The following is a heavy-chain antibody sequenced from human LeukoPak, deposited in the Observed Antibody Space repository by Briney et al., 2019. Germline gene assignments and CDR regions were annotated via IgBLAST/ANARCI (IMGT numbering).Heavy chain of an antibody. Sequence: GGSLRLSCAASGFSFSSYAMTWVRQAPGKGLEWVSGISGSDGSTYYADSVKGRFTISRDNAKNSLYLQMNSLRAEDTAVYYCAREQWLVKAFDYWGQGTLVTVSS. CDR1: GFSFSSYA. CDR2: ISGSDGST. V-gene: IGHV3-23*01. D-gene: IGHD6-19*01. J-gene: IGHJ4*02. CDR3: AREQWLVKAFDY.